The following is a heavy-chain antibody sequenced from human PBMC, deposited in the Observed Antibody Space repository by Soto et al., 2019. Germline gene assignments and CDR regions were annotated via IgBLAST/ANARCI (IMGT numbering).Heavy chain of an antibody. J-gene: IGHJ3*02. CDR1: GFTFSSYS. D-gene: IGHD2-2*01. Sequence: PGGSLRLSCAASGFTFSSYSMNWVRQAPGKGLEWVSSISSSSYIYYADSLKGRFTISRDNAKNSLYLQMNSLRAEDTAVYYCARFRVDRYCSSTSCPHDDAFDIWGQGTMVTVSS. CDR3: ARFRVDRYCSSTSCPHDDAFDI. V-gene: IGHV3-21*01. CDR2: ISSSSYI.